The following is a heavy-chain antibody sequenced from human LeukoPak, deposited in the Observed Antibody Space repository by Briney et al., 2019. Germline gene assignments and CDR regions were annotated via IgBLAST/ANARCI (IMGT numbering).Heavy chain of an antibody. CDR3: ARDMAGASSSLDAFDI. V-gene: IGHV1-2*02. J-gene: IGHJ3*02. CDR2: INPNSGGT. CDR1: GYTFTGYY. D-gene: IGHD1-26*01. Sequence: ASVKVSCKASGYTFTGYYMHWVRQAPGQGLEWMGWINPNSGGTNYAQKFQGRVTVTRDTSISTAYMELSRLRSDDTGVYYCARDMAGASSSLDAFDIWGQGTMVTVSS.